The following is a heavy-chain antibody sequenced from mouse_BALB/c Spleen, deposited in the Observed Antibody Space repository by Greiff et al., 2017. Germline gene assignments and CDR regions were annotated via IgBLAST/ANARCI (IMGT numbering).Heavy chain of an antibody. V-gene: IGHV3-6*02. D-gene: IGHD2-4*01. CDR1: GYSITSGYY. J-gene: IGHJ4*01. CDR2: ISYDGSN. CDR3: ARRPYYDYGYAMDY. Sequence: EVKLQESGPGLVKPSQSLSLTCSVTGYSITSGYYWNWIRQFPGNKLEWMGYISYDGSNNYNPSLKNRISITRDTSKNQFFLKLNSVTTEDTATYYCARRPYYDYGYAMDYWGQGTSVTVSS.